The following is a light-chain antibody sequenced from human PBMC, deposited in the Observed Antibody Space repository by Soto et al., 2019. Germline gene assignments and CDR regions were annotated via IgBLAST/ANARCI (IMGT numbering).Light chain of an antibody. CDR3: QQYFEWPPIT. V-gene: IGKV3-15*01. CDR1: ETVATN. J-gene: IGKJ1*01. Sequence: VMTQSPATLSVSPGERATLSCWASETVATNLAWYQQKPGQATRLLISGASTRAAGISDRFRGSGSGTEFTITISSLRSEDSAISYCQQYFEWPPITFGQGTMVEI. CDR2: GAS.